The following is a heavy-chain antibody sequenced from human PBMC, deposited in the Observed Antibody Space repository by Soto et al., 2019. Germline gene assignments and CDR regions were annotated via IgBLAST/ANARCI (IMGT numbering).Heavy chain of an antibody. D-gene: IGHD2-15*01. CDR2: IIPILGIA. Sequence: QVQLVQSGAEVKKPGSSVKVSCKASGGTFSSYTISWVRQAPGQGLEWMGRIIPILGIANYAQKFQGRVTITADKSTSTAYMELRSLRSEDTAVYYCARALCSGGSCYPDYWGQGTLVTVSS. V-gene: IGHV1-69*02. J-gene: IGHJ4*02. CDR1: GGTFSSYT. CDR3: ARALCSGGSCYPDY.